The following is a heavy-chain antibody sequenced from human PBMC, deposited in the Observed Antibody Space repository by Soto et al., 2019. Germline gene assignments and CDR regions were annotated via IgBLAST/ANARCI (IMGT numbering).Heavy chain of an antibody. D-gene: IGHD2-15*01. CDR2: ISFDGSDK. V-gene: IGHV3-30*18. J-gene: IGHJ4*02. CDR3: AKPKGADIPFGS. Sequence: QVQLVESGGGVVQPGKSLRLSCAAAGFAFSRDGMHWVRQAPGKGLEWVAVISFDGSDKYYADSVKGRFTISRDNSKNTVDLQMNSLRSEDTALYYCAKPKGADIPFGSWGQGTLVTVSS. CDR1: GFAFSRDG.